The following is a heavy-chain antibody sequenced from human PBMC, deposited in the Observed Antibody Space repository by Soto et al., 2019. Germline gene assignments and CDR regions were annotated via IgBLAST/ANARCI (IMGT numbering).Heavy chain of an antibody. V-gene: IGHV4-39*01. CDR2: IISTGRT. Sequence: SETLSLTCTVSGGSVNSENHYWVWIRQPPGKGLEWISSIISTGRTYYNPSLRSRVTISVDTSKNQFSLRLNSVTAADTAVYYCARSSIKPQVFMYPFDSWSQGTLVTVSS. CDR3: ARSSIKPQVFMYPFDS. J-gene: IGHJ4*02. CDR1: GGSVNSENHY. D-gene: IGHD3-3*01.